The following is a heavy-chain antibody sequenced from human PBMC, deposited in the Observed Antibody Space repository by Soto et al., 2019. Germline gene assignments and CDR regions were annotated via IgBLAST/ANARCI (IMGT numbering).Heavy chain of an antibody. CDR3: ARGGSSLTNVDL. V-gene: IGHV1-69*02. CDR1: GVSFNRYS. Sequence: QVQLVQSGAEIKKPGSSVKVSCQASGVSFNRYSIHWMRQAPGQGLEWMGRVIPSLRVVNHAQSFQGRISITANTSTNTASMALTSLGFDVTAIYSCARGGSSLTNVDLWGQGTLVSVSS. CDR2: VIPSLRVV. J-gene: IGHJ4*01. D-gene: IGHD3-16*01.